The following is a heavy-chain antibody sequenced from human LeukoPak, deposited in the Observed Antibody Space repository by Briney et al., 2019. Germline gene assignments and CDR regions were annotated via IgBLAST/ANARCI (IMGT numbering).Heavy chain of an antibody. CDR1: GGSFSGYY. CDR3: ARVSVRRQWQMGDY. D-gene: IGHD6-19*01. CDR2: INHSGST. Sequence: SETLSLTCAVYGGSFSGYYWSWIRQLPGKGLEWIGEINHSGSTNYNPSLKSRVTISVDTSKNQFSLKLSSVTAADTAVYYCARVSVRRQWQMGDYWGQGTLVTVSS. V-gene: IGHV4-34*01. J-gene: IGHJ4*02.